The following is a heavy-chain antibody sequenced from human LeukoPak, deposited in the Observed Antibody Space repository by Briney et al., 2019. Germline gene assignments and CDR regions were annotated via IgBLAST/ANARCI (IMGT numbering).Heavy chain of an antibody. CDR1: GGSISSHY. D-gene: IGHD3-9*01. Sequence: PSETLSLTCTVSGGSISSHYWSWIRQPPGKGLEWIGYIYYSGSTNYNPSLKSRVTISVDTSKNQFSLKLSSVTAADTAVYYCARTVRLAEYYYYYYMDVWGKGTTVTVSS. CDR2: IYYSGST. V-gene: IGHV4-59*11. CDR3: ARTVRLAEYYYYYYMDV. J-gene: IGHJ6*03.